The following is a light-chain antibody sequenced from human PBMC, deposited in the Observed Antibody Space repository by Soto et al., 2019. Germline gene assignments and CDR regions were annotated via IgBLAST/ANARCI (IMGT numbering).Light chain of an antibody. Sequence: DTQLTQSPSSLSASVGDRVTITCRASQGISTYLDWYQQKPGKAPKLLIYAASSLQSGVPSRFRGSGSGTVFTRTIRRLQPADFATYHCQGNHSTFGQGTKLEIK. CDR1: QGISTY. CDR3: QGNHST. J-gene: IGKJ2*02. V-gene: IGKV1-39*01. CDR2: AAS.